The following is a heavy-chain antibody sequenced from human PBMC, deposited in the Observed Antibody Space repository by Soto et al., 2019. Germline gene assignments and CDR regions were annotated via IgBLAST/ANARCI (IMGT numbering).Heavy chain of an antibody. J-gene: IGHJ5*02. Sequence: QVQLVQSGAEVKKPGSSVKVSCKASGGTFSRYTINWVRQAPGQGLEWMGMIIPIAAIANYTQKFQGRVTIPVDKSTTTAYMELSRLTSDDTAVYYCARGATIVRGAPSWFDPWGQGTLVTVSS. V-gene: IGHV1-69*02. D-gene: IGHD3-10*01. CDR3: ARGATIVRGAPSWFDP. CDR1: GGTFSRYT. CDR2: IIPIAAIA.